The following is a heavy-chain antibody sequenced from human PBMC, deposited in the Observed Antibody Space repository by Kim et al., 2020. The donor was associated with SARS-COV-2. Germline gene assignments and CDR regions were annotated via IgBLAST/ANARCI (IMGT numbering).Heavy chain of an antibody. CDR3: ARGQRYYYGSGSLEP. Sequence: PSLKSRVTISVDTSKNQFSLKLSSVTAADTAVYYCARGQRYYYGSGSLEPWGQGTLVTVSS. V-gene: IGHV4-34*01. J-gene: IGHJ5*02. D-gene: IGHD3-10*01.